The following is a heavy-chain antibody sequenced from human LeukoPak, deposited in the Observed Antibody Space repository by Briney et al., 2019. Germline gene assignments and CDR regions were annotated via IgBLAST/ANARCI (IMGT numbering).Heavy chain of an antibody. D-gene: IGHD3-16*02. Sequence: NPSETLSLICAVYGGSFSGYYWSWIRQPPGKGLEWIGEINHSGSTNYNPSLKSRVTISVDTSKNQFSLKLSSVTAADTAVYYCARGTRHYVWGSYRSYYFDYWGQGTLVTVSS. CDR2: INHSGST. J-gene: IGHJ4*02. V-gene: IGHV4-34*01. CDR1: GGSFSGYY. CDR3: ARGTRHYVWGSYRSYYFDY.